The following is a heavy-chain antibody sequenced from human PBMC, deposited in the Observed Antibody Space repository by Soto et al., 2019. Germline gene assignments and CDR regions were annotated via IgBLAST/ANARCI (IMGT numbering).Heavy chain of an antibody. D-gene: IGHD2-2*01. Sequence: ASVKVSCKASGYTFTSYGISWVRQAPGQGLEWMGWISAYNGNTNYAQKLQGRVTMTTDTSTSTAYMELRSRRSDDTAVYYCAREFPPQYCSSTSCYERRGDAFDIWGQGTMVTVSS. CDR3: AREFPPQYCSSTSCYERRGDAFDI. CDR2: ISAYNGNT. CDR1: GYTFTSYG. V-gene: IGHV1-18*01. J-gene: IGHJ3*02.